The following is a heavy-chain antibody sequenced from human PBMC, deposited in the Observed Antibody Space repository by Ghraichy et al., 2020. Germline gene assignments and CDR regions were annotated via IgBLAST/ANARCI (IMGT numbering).Heavy chain of an antibody. V-gene: IGHV3-48*02. CDR3: ARASDYGGNYRLYYFDY. CDR1: GFTFSSYS. CDR2: ISSSSSTI. D-gene: IGHD4-23*01. Sequence: GGSLRLSCAASGFTFSSYSMNWVRQAPGKGLEWVSYISSSSSTIYYADSVKGRFTISRDNAKNSLYLQMNSLRDEDTAVYYCARASDYGGNYRLYYFDYWGQGTLVTVSS. J-gene: IGHJ4*02.